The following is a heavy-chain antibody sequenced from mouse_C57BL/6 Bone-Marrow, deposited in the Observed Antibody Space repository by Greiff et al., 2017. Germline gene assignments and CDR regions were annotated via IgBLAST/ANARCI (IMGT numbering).Heavy chain of an antibody. J-gene: IGHJ4*01. D-gene: IGHD1-1*01. V-gene: IGHV5-6*01. CDR3: ARRSYGSSMDY. CDR2: ISSGGSYT. Sequence: DVQLQESGGDLVKPGGSLKLSCAASGFTFSSYGMSWVRQTPDKRLEWVATISSGGSYTYSPDSVKGRFTISRDNAKNTLYLQMSSLKSEDTAMYYCARRSYGSSMDYWGQGTSVTVSS. CDR1: GFTFSSYG.